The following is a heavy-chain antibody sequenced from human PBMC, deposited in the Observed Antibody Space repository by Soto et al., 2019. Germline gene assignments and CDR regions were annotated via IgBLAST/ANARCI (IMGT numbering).Heavy chain of an antibody. CDR1: GGTFSSYA. Sequence: ASVKVSCKASGGTFSSYAISWVRQAPGQGLEWMGGIIPIFGTANYAQKFQGRVTITADKSTSTAYMELSSLRSEDTAVYYCARGPAYYYGSGSYVYYGMDVWGQGTTVTVSS. V-gene: IGHV1-69*06. D-gene: IGHD3-10*01. J-gene: IGHJ6*02. CDR2: IIPIFGTA. CDR3: ARGPAYYYGSGSYVYYGMDV.